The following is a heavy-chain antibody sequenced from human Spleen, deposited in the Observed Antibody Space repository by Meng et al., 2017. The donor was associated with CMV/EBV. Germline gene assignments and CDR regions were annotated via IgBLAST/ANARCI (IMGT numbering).Heavy chain of an antibody. CDR3: VRDGLYSSRTPNFDY. J-gene: IGHJ4*02. V-gene: IGHV3-20*04. CDR1: GFTFDDYG. D-gene: IGHD6-19*01. Sequence: GESLKISCAASGFTFDDYGMTWVRQAPGKGLEWVSGVNWSGGSTGYADSVKGRFTISRDNAKNSLYLRMNSLRAEDTALYYCVRDGLYSSRTPNFDYWGQGTLVTVSS. CDR2: VNWSGGST.